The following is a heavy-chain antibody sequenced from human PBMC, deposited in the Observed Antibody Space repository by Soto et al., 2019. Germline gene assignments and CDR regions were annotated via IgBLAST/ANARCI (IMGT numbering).Heavy chain of an antibody. J-gene: IGHJ4*02. CDR3: ARGLSRLLPDY. V-gene: IGHV1-69*05. CDR2: IIPIGGTP. CDR1: GGTFSSYA. D-gene: IGHD4-17*01. Sequence: GASVKVSCKASGGTFSSYAISWVRQAPGQGLEWMGVIIPIGGTPNYAQKFPGRVTMTTDKSTSTAYMELSSLRSEDTAVYYCARGLSRLLPDYWGQGTLVTVSS.